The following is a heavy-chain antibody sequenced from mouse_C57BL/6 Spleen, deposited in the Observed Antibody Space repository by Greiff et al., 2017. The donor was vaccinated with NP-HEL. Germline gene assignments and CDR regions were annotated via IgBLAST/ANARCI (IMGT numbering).Heavy chain of an antibody. CDR2: IDPEDGET. J-gene: IGHJ3*01. D-gene: IGHD2-1*01. CDR3: ASYYGNAWFAY. Sequence: EVKLVESGAELVKPGASVKLSCTASGFNIKDYYMHWVKQRTEQGLEWIGRIDPEDGETKYAPKFQGKATITADTSSNTAYLQLSSLTSEDTAVYYCASYYGNAWFAYWGQGTLVTVSA. V-gene: IGHV14-2*01. CDR1: GFNIKDYY.